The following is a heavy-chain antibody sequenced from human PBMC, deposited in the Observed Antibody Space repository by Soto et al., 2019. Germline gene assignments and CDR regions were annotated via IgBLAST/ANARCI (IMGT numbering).Heavy chain of an antibody. CDR2: IIPILGIA. Sequence: SVKVSCKASGGTFSSYTISWVRQAPGQGLEWMGRIIPILGIANYAQKFQGRVTITADKSTSTAYMELSSLRSEDTAVYYCAREAYSSGWYNWFDPWGQGTLVTVSS. J-gene: IGHJ5*02. CDR3: AREAYSSGWYNWFDP. V-gene: IGHV1-69*04. D-gene: IGHD6-19*01. CDR1: GGTFSSYT.